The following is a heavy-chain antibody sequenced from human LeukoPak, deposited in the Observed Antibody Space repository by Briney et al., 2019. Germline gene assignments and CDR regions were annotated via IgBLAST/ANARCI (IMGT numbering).Heavy chain of an antibody. CDR3: ARDHVVPGLVFDH. J-gene: IGHJ4*02. Sequence: PGGSLRLSCAASGFTFSNYAMNWVRQAPGKGLEWVSKIGLGGSTIEYAESVKGRFTISRDDAKKSLYLQMSGLRAEDTAVYYCARDHVVPGLVFDHWGQGTRVSVSS. D-gene: IGHD3-10*01. V-gene: IGHV3-48*04. CDR2: IGLGGSTI. CDR1: GFTFSNYA.